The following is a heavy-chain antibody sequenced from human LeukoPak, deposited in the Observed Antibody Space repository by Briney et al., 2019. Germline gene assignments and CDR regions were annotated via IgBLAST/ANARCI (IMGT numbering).Heavy chain of an antibody. CDR1: GFTFSSYS. CDR2: ISSSSSTI. CDR3: ARQIVENAFDI. V-gene: IGHV3-48*01. D-gene: IGHD3-22*01. Sequence: GGSLRLSCAASGFTFSSYSMNWVRQAPGKGLEWVSYISSSSSTIYYADSVKGRFTISRDNAKNSLYLQMNSLRAEDTAVNYCARQIVENAFDIWGQGTMVTVSS. J-gene: IGHJ3*02.